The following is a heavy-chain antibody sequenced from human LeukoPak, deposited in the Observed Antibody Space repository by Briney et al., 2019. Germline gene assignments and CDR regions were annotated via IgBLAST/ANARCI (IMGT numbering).Heavy chain of an antibody. CDR2: INDSGST. V-gene: IGHV4-34*01. CDR3: ARVMDSDRSGYYLGY. CDR1: GGSFSGYY. Sequence: PSETLSLTCAVYGGSFSGYYWSWIRQPPGKGLEWMGEINDSGSTNCNPSLRSRFNILLDTSKSQFSLQLSSVTAADTAVYYCARVMDSDRSGYYLGYWGRGHRVTVSS. J-gene: IGHJ4*02. D-gene: IGHD3-22*01.